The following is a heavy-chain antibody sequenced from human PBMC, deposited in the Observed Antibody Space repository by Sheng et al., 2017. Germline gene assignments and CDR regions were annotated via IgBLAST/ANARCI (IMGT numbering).Heavy chain of an antibody. CDR1: GYSISSGYY. CDR2: IYHSGST. D-gene: IGHD6-13*01. CDR3: AREGGIAAIDY. V-gene: IGHV4-38-2*02. J-gene: IGHJ4*02. Sequence: QVQLQESGPGLVKPSETLSITCAVSGYSISSGYYWGWIRQPPGKGLEWIGSIYHSGSTYYNPSLKSRVTISVDTSKNQFSLKLSSVTAADTAVYYCAREGGIAAIDYWGQGTLVTVSS.